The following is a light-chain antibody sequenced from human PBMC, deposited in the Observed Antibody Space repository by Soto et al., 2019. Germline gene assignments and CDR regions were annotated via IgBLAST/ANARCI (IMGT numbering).Light chain of an antibody. CDR3: CSFTSRRTHV. V-gene: IGLV2-23*01. CDR1: SSDFGSYDF. J-gene: IGLJ1*01. Sequence: QSVLTQPASVSGSPGQSITISCTGTSSDFGSYDFVSWYQQHPGKVPKLIIHERDKRPSGLCNRFSGSKSGNTASLTISGLQAEDEADYYCCSFTSRRTHVFGTGTKVTVL. CDR2: ERD.